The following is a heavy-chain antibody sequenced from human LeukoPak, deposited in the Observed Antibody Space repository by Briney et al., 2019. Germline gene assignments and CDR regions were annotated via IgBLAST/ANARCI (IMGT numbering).Heavy chain of an antibody. CDR2: IYYSGST. Sequence: SQTLSLTCTVSGGSISNGGYYWSWIRQHPGKGLEWIGYIYYSGSTYYNPSLKSRVTISVDTSKNQFSLKLSSVTAADTAVYYCARVPQLGWFGEAPFDYWGQGTLVTVSS. V-gene: IGHV4-31*03. CDR3: ARVPQLGWFGEAPFDY. D-gene: IGHD3-10*01. J-gene: IGHJ4*02. CDR1: GGSISNGGYY.